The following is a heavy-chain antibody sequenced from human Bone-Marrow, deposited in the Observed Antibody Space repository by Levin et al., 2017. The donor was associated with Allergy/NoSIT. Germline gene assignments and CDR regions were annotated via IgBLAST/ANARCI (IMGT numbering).Heavy chain of an antibody. CDR1: GGGSISSSSYF. V-gene: IGHV4-39*07. Sequence: SQTLSLTCTVSGGGSISSSSYFWGWIRQPPGKGLEYIGNVYYTGSTYYNPSFKGRVTISVDTPKHQFSLKLSSLTASDTAVYYCARLYCNNHSSDTSWQYVVQHYFDHWGQGTLVTVSS. D-gene: IGHD2/OR15-2a*01. CDR2: VYYTGST. CDR3: ARLYCNNHSSDTSWQYVVQHYFDH. J-gene: IGHJ4*02.